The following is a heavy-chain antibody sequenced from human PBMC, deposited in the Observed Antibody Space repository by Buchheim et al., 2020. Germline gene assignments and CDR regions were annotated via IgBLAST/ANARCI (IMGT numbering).Heavy chain of an antibody. CDR1: GFTFSRNW. D-gene: IGHD3-10*01. J-gene: IGHJ4*02. V-gene: IGHV3-7*03. CDR3: ALHDESGGLDY. Sequence: EVQLVESGGGLVQHGGSLRLSCAVSGFTFSRNWMSWVRQAPGKGLHWIGNINKNGSAQYYVDSVRGRFTISRDNAKNSVSLHMDSLRVEDTAVYYCALHDESGGLDYWGQGTL. CDR2: INKNGSAQ.